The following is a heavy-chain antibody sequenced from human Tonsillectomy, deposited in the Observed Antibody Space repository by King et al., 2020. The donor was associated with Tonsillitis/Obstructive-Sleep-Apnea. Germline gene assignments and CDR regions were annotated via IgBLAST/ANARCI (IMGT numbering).Heavy chain of an antibody. J-gene: IGHJ4*02. Sequence: VQLVESGGRLVQTGGSLRLSCAASAFTFSSYAMSWVRQAPGKGLEWVSAISGSGGRTYYAESVKGRFTISRDNSKTTLYLQMKSLREEDTAVYYCAKDLCGGDCYTFDYWGQGTLVTVSS. D-gene: IGHD2-21*02. CDR3: AKDLCGGDCYTFDY. V-gene: IGHV3-23*04. CDR2: ISGSGGRT. CDR1: AFTFSSYA.